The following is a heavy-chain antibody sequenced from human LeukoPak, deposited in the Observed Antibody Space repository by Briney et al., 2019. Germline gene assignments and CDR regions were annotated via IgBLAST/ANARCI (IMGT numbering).Heavy chain of an antibody. V-gene: IGHV3-66*01. Sequence: PGGSLRLSCAASGFTVSSNYMSWVRQAPGKGLEWVSVIYSGGSTYYADSVKGRFTISRDNSKNTLYLQMNSLRAEDTAVYYCASNQGSTSCPNYYYYYYYMDVWGKGTTVTVSS. CDR2: IYSGGST. CDR1: GFTVSSNY. D-gene: IGHD2-2*01. J-gene: IGHJ6*03. CDR3: ASNQGSTSCPNYYYYYYYMDV.